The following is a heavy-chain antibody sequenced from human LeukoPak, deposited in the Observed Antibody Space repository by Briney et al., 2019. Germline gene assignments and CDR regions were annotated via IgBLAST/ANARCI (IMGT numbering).Heavy chain of an antibody. J-gene: IGHJ4*02. CDR2: ISGSGGST. CDR1: GFIFNNYA. Sequence: GGSLRLSCAASGFIFNNYAMSWVRQAPGKGLEWVSAISGSGGSTYYADSVKGRFTISRDNSKNTLYLQMNSLRAEDTAVYYCAPTPVSSSFYFDYWGQGTLVTVSS. D-gene: IGHD2-15*01. CDR3: APTPVSSSFYFDY. V-gene: IGHV3-23*01.